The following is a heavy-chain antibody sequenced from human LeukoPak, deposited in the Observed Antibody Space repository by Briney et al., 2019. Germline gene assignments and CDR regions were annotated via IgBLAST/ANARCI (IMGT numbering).Heavy chain of an antibody. CDR1: GYKFISYW. D-gene: IGHD2-8*01. V-gene: IGHV5-51*01. J-gene: IGHJ4*02. Sequence: GESLKISCKVSGYKFISYWIGWVRQMPGKGLEWMGIIYPSDSDTRASPSFQGQVTFSADKSINTAYLQWSSLQTSDTAIYYCARWRVSYYFDYWGQGTLVTVSS. CDR2: IYPSDSDT. CDR3: ARWRVSYYFDY.